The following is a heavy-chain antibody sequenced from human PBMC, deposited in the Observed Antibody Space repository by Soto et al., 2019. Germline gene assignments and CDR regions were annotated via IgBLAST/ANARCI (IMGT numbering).Heavy chain of an antibody. CDR3: AKEHLNYYDSSGPLDY. V-gene: IGHV3-74*01. Sequence: GGSLRLSCAASGFTFSSYWMHWVRQAPGKGLVWVSRINSDGSSTSYADSVKGRFTISRDNSKNTLYLQMNSLRAEDTAVYYCAKEHLNYYDSSGPLDYWGQGTLVTVSS. J-gene: IGHJ4*02. CDR1: GFTFSSYW. CDR2: INSDGSST. D-gene: IGHD3-22*01.